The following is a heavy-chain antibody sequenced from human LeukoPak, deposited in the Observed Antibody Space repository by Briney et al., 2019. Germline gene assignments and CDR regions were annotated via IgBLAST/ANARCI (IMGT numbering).Heavy chain of an antibody. CDR2: VSSTGSGT. V-gene: IGHV3-23*01. Sequence: GGSLRLSCVASGFTFSTYGMSWVRKAPGKGLEWVAAVSSTGSGTYYPDSLKGRFIISRDSSQNTVFLQMNSLRPEDTAFYFCAKDGPLLWFGPTDAWGQGILVTVSS. J-gene: IGHJ5*02. D-gene: IGHD3-10*01. CDR3: AKDGPLLWFGPTDA. CDR1: GFTFSTYG.